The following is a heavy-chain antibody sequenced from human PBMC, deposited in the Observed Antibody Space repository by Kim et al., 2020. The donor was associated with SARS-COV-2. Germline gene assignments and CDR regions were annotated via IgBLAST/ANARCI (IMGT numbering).Heavy chain of an antibody. D-gene: IGHD2-15*01. CDR2: INHSGST. CDR1: GGSFSGYY. Sequence: SETLSLTCAVYGGSFSGYYWSWIRQPPGKGLEWIGEINHSGSTNYNPSLKSRVTISVDTSKNQFSLKLSSVTAADTAVYYCARGPRLSGGSGIDYWGQGTLVTVSS. J-gene: IGHJ4*02. V-gene: IGHV4-34*01. CDR3: ARGPRLSGGSGIDY.